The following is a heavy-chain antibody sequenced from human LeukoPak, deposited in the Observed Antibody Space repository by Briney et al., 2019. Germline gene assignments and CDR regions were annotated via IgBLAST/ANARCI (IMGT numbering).Heavy chain of an antibody. Sequence: GGSLRLSCAASGCTFSSYWMIWVRQAPGKGLEWVDKIKQDGCGKYYVDSVKGRFTISRDNAENSLYLRMNSLRVEDTALYYCARSDFWSGYHRGYFDYWGQGTLVTVSS. D-gene: IGHD3-3*01. V-gene: IGHV3-7*05. CDR3: ARSDFWSGYHRGYFDY. CDR2: IKQDGCGK. J-gene: IGHJ4*02. CDR1: GCTFSSYW.